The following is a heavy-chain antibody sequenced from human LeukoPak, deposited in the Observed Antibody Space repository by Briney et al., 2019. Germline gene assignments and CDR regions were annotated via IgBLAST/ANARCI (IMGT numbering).Heavy chain of an antibody. Sequence: SETVSLTCAVYGGSFSGSYWSWIRQPPGKGLEWIGEINHSGSPNYNPSLKSRVTISVDTSKNQFSLNLSSVTAADTAVYYCARVGYSSGWSHFDLWGRGTLVTVSS. CDR1: GGSFSGSY. D-gene: IGHD6-19*01. J-gene: IGHJ2*01. CDR2: INHSGSP. V-gene: IGHV4-34*01. CDR3: ARVGYSSGWSHFDL.